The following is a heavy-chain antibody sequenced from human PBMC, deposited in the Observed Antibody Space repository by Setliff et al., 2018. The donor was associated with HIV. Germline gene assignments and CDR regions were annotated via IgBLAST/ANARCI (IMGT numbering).Heavy chain of an antibody. CDR1: GFIFSDYF. J-gene: IGHJ6*04. D-gene: IGHD3-10*01. CDR3: ARGTYGSGSPMGV. Sequence: SGGSLRLSCAGSGFIFSDYFMSWIRQPPGKGLEWVSHITGKGNYVKYVESVKGRFTVSRDNAKNSLYLQMNSLRAEDTAVYYCARGTYGSGSPMGVWGKGTTVTVSS. V-gene: IGHV3-11*05. CDR2: ITGKGNYV.